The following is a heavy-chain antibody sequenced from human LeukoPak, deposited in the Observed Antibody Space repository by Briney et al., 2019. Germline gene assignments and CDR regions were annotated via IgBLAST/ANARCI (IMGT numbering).Heavy chain of an antibody. Sequence: ASVKVSCKASGYTFTGYYMHWVRQAPGQGLEWMGIINPSGGTTSYAQKFQGRVTMTRDTSTSTVYMELSGLRSEDTAVYYCARESLTGYSSGWYWFDPWGQGTLVTVSS. CDR1: GYTFTGYY. CDR2: INPSGGTT. V-gene: IGHV1-46*01. D-gene: IGHD6-19*01. J-gene: IGHJ5*02. CDR3: ARESLTGYSSGWYWFDP.